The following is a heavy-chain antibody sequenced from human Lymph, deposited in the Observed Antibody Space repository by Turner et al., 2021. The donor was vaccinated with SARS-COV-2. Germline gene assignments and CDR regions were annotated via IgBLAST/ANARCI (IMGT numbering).Heavy chain of an antibody. CDR3: ARGAQLTVWFDP. Sequence: QVQLVQSGAEVKKHGASVKVFCKASGYTFTSYDINRVRQATGQGLEWMGWMNPNSGNTGYAQKFQGRVTMTRNTSISTAYMELSSLRSEDTAVYYCARGAQLTVWFDPWGQGTLVTVST. CDR1: GYTFTSYD. V-gene: IGHV1-8*01. J-gene: IGHJ5*02. CDR2: MNPNSGNT. D-gene: IGHD3-9*01.